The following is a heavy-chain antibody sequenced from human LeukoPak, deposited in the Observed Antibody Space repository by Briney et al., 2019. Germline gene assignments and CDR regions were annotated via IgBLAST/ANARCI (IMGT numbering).Heavy chain of an antibody. V-gene: IGHV3-7*02. Sequence: GGSLRLSCAASGFTFSSYLMSWVRQAPGKGLEWVANIKQDGSEEYYVDSMKGRFTISRDNAKNSLYLQMNSLRAEDTAVYYCARADCSSTSCQYYSDYWGQGTLVTVSS. D-gene: IGHD2-2*01. CDR3: ARADCSSTSCQYYSDY. CDR2: IKQDGSEE. CDR1: GFTFSSYL. J-gene: IGHJ4*02.